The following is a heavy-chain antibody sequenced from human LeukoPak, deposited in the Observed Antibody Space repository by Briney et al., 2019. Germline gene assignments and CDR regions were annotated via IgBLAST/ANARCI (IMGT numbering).Heavy chain of an antibody. D-gene: IGHD6-19*01. V-gene: IGHV1-18*01. CDR1: RDTFTCYG. Sequence: ASVKVSCKASRDTFTCYGISWVRQAPGQGLEWMGWISAYNGNTNYAQKLQGRVTMTTDTSTSTAYMELRSLRSDDTAVYYCASRLVAGAFDYWGQGTLVTVSS. CDR3: ASRLVAGAFDY. J-gene: IGHJ4*02. CDR2: ISAYNGNT.